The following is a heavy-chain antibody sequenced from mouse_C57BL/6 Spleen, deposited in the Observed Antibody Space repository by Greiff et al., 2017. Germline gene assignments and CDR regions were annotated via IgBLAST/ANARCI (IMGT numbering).Heavy chain of an antibody. V-gene: IGHV1-80*01. Sequence: QVQLQQPGAELVKPGASVQISCKASGYAFTSYWMHWVKQRPGQGLEWIGQIYPGDGDTNYNGKFKGKATLTVDKSSSTAYMQLSRLTSEDSAVYFCSRECMDYWGQGTSVTVSA. CDR2: IYPGDGDT. CDR1: GYAFTSYW. CDR3: SRECMDY. J-gene: IGHJ4*01.